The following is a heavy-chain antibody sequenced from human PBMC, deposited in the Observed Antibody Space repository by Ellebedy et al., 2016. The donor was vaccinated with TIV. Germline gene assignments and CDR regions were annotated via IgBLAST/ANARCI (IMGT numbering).Heavy chain of an antibody. V-gene: IGHV3-48*04. CDR2: ISSSGSTI. CDR1: GFTFSSYG. Sequence: GGSLRLSCAASGFTFSSYGMHWVRQAPGKGLEWISYISSSGSTIHYADSVKGRFTISRDNAKNSLYLQMNSLRAGDTAVYYCARDAVQRYFYGVGVWGQGTTVTVSS. J-gene: IGHJ6*02. CDR3: ARDAVQRYFYGVGV. D-gene: IGHD1-1*01.